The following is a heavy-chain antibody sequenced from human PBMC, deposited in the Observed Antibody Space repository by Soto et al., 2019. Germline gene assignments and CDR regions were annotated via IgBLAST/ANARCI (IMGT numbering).Heavy chain of an antibody. CDR3: ARDPHLTYYYGSGAAFDI. V-gene: IGHV3-21*01. D-gene: IGHD3-10*01. CDR1: GFTFSSYS. J-gene: IGHJ3*02. CDR2: ISSSSSYI. Sequence: PGGSLRLSCAASGFTFSSYSMNWVRQAPGKGLEWVSSISSSSSYIYYADSVKGRFTISRDNSKNSLYLQMNILRAEDTAVYYCARDPHLTYYYGSGAAFDIWGEGTMVTVSS.